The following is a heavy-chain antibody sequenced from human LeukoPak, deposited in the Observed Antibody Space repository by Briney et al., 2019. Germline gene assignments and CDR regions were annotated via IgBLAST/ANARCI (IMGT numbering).Heavy chain of an antibody. CDR2: FSAYNGNT. Sequence: ASVKVSCKASGYTFTSYGISWVRQGPGQGLGWMGWFSAYNGNTNYAQKLQGRVTMTSDTSTSTAYMELRSLRSDDTAVYYCARDFSSSWYPPSFYYYYGMDVWGQGTTVTVSS. CDR3: ARDFSSSWYPPSFYYYYGMDV. D-gene: IGHD6-13*01. J-gene: IGHJ6*02. CDR1: GYTFTSYG. V-gene: IGHV1-18*01.